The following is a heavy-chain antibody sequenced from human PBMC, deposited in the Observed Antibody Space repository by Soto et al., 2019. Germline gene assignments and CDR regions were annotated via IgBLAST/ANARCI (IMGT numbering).Heavy chain of an antibody. V-gene: IGHV1-18*01. CDR1: GYTFTSYG. Sequence: ASVKVSCKASGYTFTSYGISSVRQAPGQGLEWMGWISAYNGNTNYAQKLQGRVTMTTDTSTSTAYVELRSLRSDDTAVYYCARDNQDYYDSSGYYPVSDAFDIWGQGTMVTVSS. CDR3: ARDNQDYYDSSGYYPVSDAFDI. D-gene: IGHD3-22*01. CDR2: ISAYNGNT. J-gene: IGHJ3*02.